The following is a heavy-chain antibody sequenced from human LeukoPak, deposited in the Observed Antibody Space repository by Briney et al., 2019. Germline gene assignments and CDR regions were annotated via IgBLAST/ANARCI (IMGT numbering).Heavy chain of an antibody. D-gene: IGHD1-7*01. CDR3: ASVNWNYGAAFDI. CDR2: IYHSGST. V-gene: IGHV4-38-2*02. Sequence: SETLSLTCTVSGYSISSGYYWGWIRQPPGKGLEWIGSIYHSGSTYYNPSLKSRVTISVDTSKNQFSLKLSSVTAADTAVYYCASVNWNYGAAFDIWGQGTMVTVSS. J-gene: IGHJ3*02. CDR1: GYSISSGYY.